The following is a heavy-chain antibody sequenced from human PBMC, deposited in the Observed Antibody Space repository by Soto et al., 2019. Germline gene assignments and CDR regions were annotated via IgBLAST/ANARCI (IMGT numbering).Heavy chain of an antibody. J-gene: IGHJ3*02. CDR3: ARDRAGWSPDAFDI. D-gene: IGHD2-15*01. V-gene: IGHV1-69*13. CDR1: GGTFSSYA. Sequence: SVKVSCKASGGTFSSYAISWVRQAPGQGLEWMGGIIPIFGTANYAQKFQGRATITADESTSTAYMELSSLRSEDTAVYYCARDRAGWSPDAFDIWGQGTMVTVSS. CDR2: IIPIFGTA.